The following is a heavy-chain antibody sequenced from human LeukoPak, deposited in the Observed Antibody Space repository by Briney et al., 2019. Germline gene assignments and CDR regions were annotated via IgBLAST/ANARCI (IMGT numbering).Heavy chain of an antibody. Sequence: GGSLRLSCAGSGFTFSTAWMHWVRQAPGKGLVWVSRIYSDGSDTTYADPVKGRFTIFRDNAKNTLYLQMNSLRADDTAVYYCATDAGYGFSFWGQGTMVTV. CDR2: IYSDGSDT. CDR3: ATDAGYGFSF. J-gene: IGHJ3*01. CDR1: GFTFSTAW. V-gene: IGHV3-74*03. D-gene: IGHD5-18*01.